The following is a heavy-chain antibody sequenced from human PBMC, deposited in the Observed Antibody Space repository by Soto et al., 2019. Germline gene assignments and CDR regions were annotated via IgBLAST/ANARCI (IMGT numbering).Heavy chain of an antibody. D-gene: IGHD1-1*01. Sequence: QVQLVQSGAEVKKPGASVKVSCKASGYTFTSYGISWVRQAPGQGLEWMGWISASNGNTNYAQKRQGRVTMTTDTATSTAYMELRSLRSDDTAVYYCARVSQLELPLNWFDPWGQGTLVTVSS. J-gene: IGHJ5*02. CDR2: ISASNGNT. CDR3: ARVSQLELPLNWFDP. V-gene: IGHV1-18*01. CDR1: GYTFTSYG.